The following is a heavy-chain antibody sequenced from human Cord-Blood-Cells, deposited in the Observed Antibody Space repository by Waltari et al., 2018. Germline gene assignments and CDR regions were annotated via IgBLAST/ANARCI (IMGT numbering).Heavy chain of an antibody. Sequence: EVQLVESGGGLVKPGGSLRLSCAASGFTFSSYSMHWVRQAPGKGLEWVSSISSSSSYIYYADSVKGRFTISRDNAKNSLYLQMNSLRAEDTAVYYCARDTELAGDAFDIWGQGTMVTVSS. CDR1: GFTFSSYS. CDR2: ISSSSSYI. CDR3: ARDTELAGDAFDI. J-gene: IGHJ3*02. D-gene: IGHD1-7*01. V-gene: IGHV3-21*01.